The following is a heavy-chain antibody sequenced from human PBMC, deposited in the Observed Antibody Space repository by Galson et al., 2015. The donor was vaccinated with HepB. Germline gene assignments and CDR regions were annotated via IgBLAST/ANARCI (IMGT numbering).Heavy chain of an antibody. J-gene: IGHJ4*02. CDR2: IYPGDSDT. CDR3: TRPLDYADYDFGH. Sequence: QSGAEVKKPGESLRLSCQGLGYSFSDNWIGWVRQKPGKGLEWMGVIYPGDSDTRYSPSFEGQVTISVDKSINTAYLQWTTLKAADTAIYYCTRPLDYADYDFGHWGQGTLVTVSS. V-gene: IGHV5-51*03. CDR1: GYSFSDNW. D-gene: IGHD4-17*01.